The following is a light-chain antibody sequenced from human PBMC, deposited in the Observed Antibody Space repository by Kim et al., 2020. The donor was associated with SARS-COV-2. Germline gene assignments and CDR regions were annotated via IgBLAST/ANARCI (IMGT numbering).Light chain of an antibody. Sequence: ALGQTVRITCQGDSLRSYYASWYQQKPGQAPVLVIYGKNNRPSGIPDRFSGSSSGNTASLTITGAQAEYEADYYCNSRDSSGNHLVFGTGTKVTVL. CDR1: SLRSYY. CDR2: GKN. V-gene: IGLV3-19*01. CDR3: NSRDSSGNHLV. J-gene: IGLJ1*01.